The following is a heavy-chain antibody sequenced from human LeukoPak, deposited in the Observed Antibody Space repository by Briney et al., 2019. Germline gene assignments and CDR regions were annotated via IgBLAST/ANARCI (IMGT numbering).Heavy chain of an antibody. CDR1: GGSISSYY. CDR2: IYYSGST. CDR3: ARVKDGYNSYCYYYMDV. D-gene: IGHD5-24*01. V-gene: IGHV4-59*01. J-gene: IGHJ6*03. Sequence: AETLSLTCTVSGGSISSYYWSWIRQPPGKGLEWIGYIYYSGSTNYNPSLKSRVTISVDTSKNQFSLKLSSVTAAHTAVYYCARVKDGYNSYCYYYMDVWGKGTTVTVSS.